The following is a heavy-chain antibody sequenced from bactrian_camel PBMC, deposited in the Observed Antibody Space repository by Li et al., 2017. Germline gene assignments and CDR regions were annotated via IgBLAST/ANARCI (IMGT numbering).Heavy chain of an antibody. CDR1: DHLFLNTFA. J-gene: IGHJ4*01. V-gene: IGHV3S53*01. CDR3: AGDSQQKVRRSWLAAYEYGD. D-gene: IGHD6*01. Sequence: VQLVESGGTSVRAGDSLRLSCVSPDHLFLNTFAMGWFRRQAPWAPEGLASVDNDGTISYADSVKGRFTISRNYTTNTLYLQMSSLQPEDTAMYYCAGDSQQKVRRSWLAAYEYGDGGQGTQVTV. CDR2: VDNDGTI.